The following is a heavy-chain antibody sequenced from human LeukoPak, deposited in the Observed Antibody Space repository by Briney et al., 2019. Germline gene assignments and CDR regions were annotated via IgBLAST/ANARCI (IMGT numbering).Heavy chain of an antibody. D-gene: IGHD3-16*01. J-gene: IGHJ3*02. Sequence: SETLSLTCTVSGGSISSYYWSWIRQPPGKGLEWIGYIYHSGSTNYNPSLKSRVTISVDTSKNQFSLKLSSVTAADTAVYYCARDGGDTARGLAFDIWGQGTMVTVSS. CDR3: ARDGGDTARGLAFDI. CDR2: IYHSGST. V-gene: IGHV4-59*01. CDR1: GGSISSYY.